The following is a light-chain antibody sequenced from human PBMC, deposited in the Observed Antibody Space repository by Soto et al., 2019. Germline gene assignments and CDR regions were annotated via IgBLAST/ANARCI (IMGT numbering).Light chain of an antibody. CDR2: GAS. CDR3: QQYNNWPRT. Sequence: EIVMTQSPATLSVSPGERATLSCRASQSVSSNLAWYQQKPGQAPRLRIYGASTRATGIPARFSGSGSGTEFTLTISSLQSEDFAVDYCQQYNNWPRTFGQGTKVEIK. J-gene: IGKJ1*01. CDR1: QSVSSN. V-gene: IGKV3-15*01.